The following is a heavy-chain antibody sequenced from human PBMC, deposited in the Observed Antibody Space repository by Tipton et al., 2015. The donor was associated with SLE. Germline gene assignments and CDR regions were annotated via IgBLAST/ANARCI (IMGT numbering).Heavy chain of an antibody. D-gene: IGHD6-19*01. CDR1: GFTVSSNY. CDR2: IYSGGST. J-gene: IGHJ4*02. Sequence: SLRLSCAASGFTVSSNYMSWVRQAPGKGLEWVSVIYSGGSTYYADSVKGRFTISRDNSKNTLYLQMNSLRAEDTAVYYCARDSSGWVSFDYWGQGTLVTVSS. V-gene: IGHV3-53*01. CDR3: ARDSSGWVSFDY.